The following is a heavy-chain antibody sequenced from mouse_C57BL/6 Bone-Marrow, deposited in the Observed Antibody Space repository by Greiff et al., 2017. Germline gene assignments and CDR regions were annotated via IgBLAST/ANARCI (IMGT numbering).Heavy chain of an antibody. CDR2: ISDGGSYT. V-gene: IGHV5-4*01. Sequence: EVHLVESGGGLVKPGGSLKLSCAASGFTFSSYAMSWVRQTPEKRLEWVATISDGGSYTYYPDNVKGRFTISRDNANNNLYLQMSHLKSEDTAMYYCARVTIVRFDYWGQGTTLTVSS. CDR1: GFTFSSYA. D-gene: IGHD2-5*01. J-gene: IGHJ2*01. CDR3: ARVTIVRFDY.